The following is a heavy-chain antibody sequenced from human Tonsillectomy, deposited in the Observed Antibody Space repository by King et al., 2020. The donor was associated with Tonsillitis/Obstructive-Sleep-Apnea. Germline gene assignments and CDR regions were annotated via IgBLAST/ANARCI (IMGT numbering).Heavy chain of an antibody. D-gene: IGHD5-18*01. CDR1: GGSISSYY. CDR2: IYYSGST. V-gene: IGHV4-59*08. J-gene: IGHJ5*02. CDR3: SSLFDTAAPRGWFDP. Sequence: QLQESGPGLVKPSETLSLTCTVSGGSISSYYWSWIRQPPGKGLEWIGYIYYSGSTNYNPSLKSRVTISVNTSKNQFSLKLSSVTAADTTVYYCSSLFDTAAPRGWFDPWGQGTLVTVSS.